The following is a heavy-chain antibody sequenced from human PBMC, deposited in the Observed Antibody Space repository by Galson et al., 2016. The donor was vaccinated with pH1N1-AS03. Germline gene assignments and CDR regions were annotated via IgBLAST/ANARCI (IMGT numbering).Heavy chain of an antibody. CDR1: GFPFSGYS. CDR3: ARDGPPLGISVAGSFDF. CDR2: ISTSSSSI. J-gene: IGHJ4*02. V-gene: IGHV3-21*01. Sequence: SLRLSCAASGFPFSGYSMNWVRQAPGKGLEWVSLISTSSSSIYCEDSVKGRFTISRDKAHNFLYLQMNSLRDEYTAVYYCARDGPPLGISVAGSFDFWGQGTLVTVSS. D-gene: IGHD6-19*01.